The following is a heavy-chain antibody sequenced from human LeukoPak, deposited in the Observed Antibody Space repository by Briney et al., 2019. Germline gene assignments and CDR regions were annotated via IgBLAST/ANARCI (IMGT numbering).Heavy chain of an antibody. CDR1: GFTFRSYE. V-gene: IGHV3-48*03. J-gene: IGHJ4*02. CDR3: AREGRILTGYPFGY. Sequence: PGGSLRLSCAASGFTFRSYEMNWVRQAPGKGLEWISYIGISGNAIFYADSVKGRFTISRDDAKNSLYLQMNSLRAEDTAVYYCAREGRILTGYPFGYWGQGTLVTVSS. D-gene: IGHD3-9*01. CDR2: IGISGNAI.